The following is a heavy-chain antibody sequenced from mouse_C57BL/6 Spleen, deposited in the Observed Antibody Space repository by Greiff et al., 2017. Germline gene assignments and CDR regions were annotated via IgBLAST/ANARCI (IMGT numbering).Heavy chain of an antibody. D-gene: IGHD2-4*01. J-gene: IGHJ4*01. CDR3: AGDDYDDYYAMDY. CDR2: IDPNSGGT. CDR1: GYTFTSYW. Sequence: QVQLQQPGAELVKPGASVKLSCKASGYTFTSYWMHWVKQRPGRGLEWIGRIDPNSGGTKYNEKFKSKATLTVDKPSSTAYMQLSILTSEDSAVYYCAGDDYDDYYAMDYWGQGTSVTVSS. V-gene: IGHV1-72*01.